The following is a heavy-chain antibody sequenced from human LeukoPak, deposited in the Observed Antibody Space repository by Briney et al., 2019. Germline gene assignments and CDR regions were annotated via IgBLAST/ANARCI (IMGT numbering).Heavy chain of an antibody. D-gene: IGHD6-19*01. Sequence: PSQTLSLTCAISGDSVSSDSAAWNWIRQSPSRGLEWLGRTYYRSKWYNDYAVSVKSRITINPDTSKNQFSLQLNSVTPEDTAVYYCARDEWLVRGGGFDYWGQGTLVTVSS. CDR1: GDSVSSDSAA. V-gene: IGHV6-1*01. CDR2: TYYRSKWYN. CDR3: ARDEWLVRGGGFDY. J-gene: IGHJ4*02.